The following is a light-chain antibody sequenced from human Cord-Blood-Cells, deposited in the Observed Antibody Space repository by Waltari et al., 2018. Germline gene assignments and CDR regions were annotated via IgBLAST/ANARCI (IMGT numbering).Light chain of an antibody. J-gene: IGLJ2*01. CDR1: SSDVGSYNL. CDR3: CSYAGSSTVV. Sequence: QSALTQPASVSGSPGQSNTISCTGTSSDVGSYNLVSWYQQHPGKAPKLMIYEGSKRSSGVSNRFSGSKSGNTASLTISGLQAEDEADYYCCSYAGSSTVVFGGGTKLTVL. CDR2: EGS. V-gene: IGLV2-23*01.